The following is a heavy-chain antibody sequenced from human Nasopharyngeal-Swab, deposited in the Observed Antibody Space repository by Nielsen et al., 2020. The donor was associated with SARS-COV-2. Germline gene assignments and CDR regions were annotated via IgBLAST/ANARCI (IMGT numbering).Heavy chain of an antibody. CDR2: ISYDGSNK. CDR1: GFTFRSYA. D-gene: IGHD5-18*01. J-gene: IGHJ4*02. Sequence: GESLKISCAASGFTFRSYAMHWVRQAPGKGLEWVAVISYDGSNKYYADSVKGRFTISRDNSKNTLYLQMNSLRAEDTAVYYCARPRGYSYGTYFDYWGQGTLVTVSS. CDR3: ARPRGYSYGTYFDY. V-gene: IGHV3-30-3*01.